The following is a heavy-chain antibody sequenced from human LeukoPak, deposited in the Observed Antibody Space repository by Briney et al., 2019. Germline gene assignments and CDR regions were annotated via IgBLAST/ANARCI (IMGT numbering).Heavy chain of an antibody. Sequence: ASVKVSCKASGYTFTSYGISWVRQAPGQGLEWTGWISAYNGNTNYAQKLQGRVTMTTDTSTSTAYMELRSLRSDDTAVYYCARGYYYDSSGYYQYWGQGTLVTVSS. CDR3: ARGYYYDSSGYYQY. CDR2: ISAYNGNT. V-gene: IGHV1-18*01. CDR1: GYTFTSYG. J-gene: IGHJ4*02. D-gene: IGHD3-22*01.